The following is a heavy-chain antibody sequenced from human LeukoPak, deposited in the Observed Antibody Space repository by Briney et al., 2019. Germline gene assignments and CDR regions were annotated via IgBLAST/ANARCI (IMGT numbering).Heavy chain of an antibody. CDR1: GYSISSGYY. Sequence: SETLSLTCTVSGYSISSGYYWGWIRQPPGKGLEWIGSIYYSGSTYYNPSLKSRVTISVDTSKNQFSLKLSSVTAADTAVYYCARAGPSSSWHQFDYWGQGTLVTVSS. J-gene: IGHJ4*02. V-gene: IGHV4-38-2*02. D-gene: IGHD6-13*01. CDR2: IYYSGST. CDR3: ARAGPSSSWHQFDY.